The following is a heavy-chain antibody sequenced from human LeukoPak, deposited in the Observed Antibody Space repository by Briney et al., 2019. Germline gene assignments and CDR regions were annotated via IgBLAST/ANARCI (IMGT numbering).Heavy chain of an antibody. CDR1: GSAFSNYA. CDR2: IWHDGNNK. J-gene: IGHJ4*02. D-gene: IGHD3-22*01. Sequence: GGSLRLSCAASGSAFSNYAMHWVRQAPGKGLEWVAVIWHDGNNKYYTDSVKGRFTISRDNSKNTLYLQMNSLRAEDTAVYYCAREYLSSGYYSDFDYWGQGTLVTVSS. CDR3: AREYLSSGYYSDFDY. V-gene: IGHV3-33*01.